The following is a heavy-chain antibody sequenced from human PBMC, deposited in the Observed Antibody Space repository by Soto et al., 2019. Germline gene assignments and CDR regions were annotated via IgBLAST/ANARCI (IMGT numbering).Heavy chain of an antibody. CDR2: IYPGDSDT. J-gene: IGHJ5*02. V-gene: IGHV5-51*01. CDR1: GYSFTSYW. Sequence: PGESLKISCKGSGYSFTSYWIGWVRQMPGKGLEWMGIIYPGDSDTRYSPSFQGQVTISADKSISTAYLQWSSLKASDTAMYYCARNGWEWELLKKGWFDPWGQGTLVTGSS. D-gene: IGHD1-26*01. CDR3: ARNGWEWELLKKGWFDP.